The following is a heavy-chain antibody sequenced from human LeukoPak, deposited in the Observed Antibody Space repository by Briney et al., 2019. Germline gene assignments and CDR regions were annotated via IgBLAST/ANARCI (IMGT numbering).Heavy chain of an antibody. CDR2: INPNSGGA. Sequence: GASVKVSCKASGYTFIDYYIHWVRQAPGQGLEWMGWINPNSGGANYAQKFQGRVTMTRDTSISTAYMELSRLRYDDTAVYYCARGDYISGYHFPNWGQGTLVTVSS. CDR3: ARGDYISGYHFPN. D-gene: IGHD3-22*01. J-gene: IGHJ4*02. V-gene: IGHV1-2*02. CDR1: GYTFIDYY.